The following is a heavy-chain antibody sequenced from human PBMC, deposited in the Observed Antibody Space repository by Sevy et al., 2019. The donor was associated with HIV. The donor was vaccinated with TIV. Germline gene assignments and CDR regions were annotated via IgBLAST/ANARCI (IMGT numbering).Heavy chain of an antibody. Sequence: SETLSLTCTVSGGSVSSGSYYWSWIRQPPGKGLEWIGYIYYSGSTNYNPSLKSRVTISVDTSKNQFSLKLSSVTAAGTAVYYCAGDRGGYYGSSGYLVRIFDYWGQGTLVTVSS. J-gene: IGHJ4*02. V-gene: IGHV4-61*01. CDR2: IYYSGST. CDR1: GGSVSSGSYY. CDR3: AGDRGGYYGSSGYLVRIFDY. D-gene: IGHD3-22*01.